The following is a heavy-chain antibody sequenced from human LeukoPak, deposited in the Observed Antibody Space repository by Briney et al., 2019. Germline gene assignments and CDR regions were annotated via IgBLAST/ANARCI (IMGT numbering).Heavy chain of an antibody. CDR2: ISAYNGNT. J-gene: IGHJ4*02. D-gene: IGHD3-3*01. CDR3: ARDRYYYFWSGYYPLAFDY. V-gene: IGHV1-18*01. CDR1: GYTFTSYG. Sequence: ASVKVSCQASGYTFTSYGISWVRQAPGQGLEWMGWISAYNGNTNYAQKLLGRVTMTTDTSTSTAYMELRSLRSDDTAVYYCARDRYYYFWSGYYPLAFDYWGQGTLVTVSS.